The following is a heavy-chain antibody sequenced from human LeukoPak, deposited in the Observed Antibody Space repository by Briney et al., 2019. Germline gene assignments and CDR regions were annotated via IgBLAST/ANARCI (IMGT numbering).Heavy chain of an antibody. V-gene: IGHV1-2*04. D-gene: IGHD3-10*01. CDR2: INPNSGGT. J-gene: IGHJ5*02. CDR3: ARAPYYYGSGSYYNESSWFDP. CDR1: GYTFTGYY. Sequence: GASVKVSCKASGYTFTGYYMHWVRQAPGQGLEWMGWINPNSGGTNYAQKFQGWVTMTRDTSISTAYIELSRLRSDDTAVYYCARAPYYYGSGSYYNESSWFDPWGQGTLVTVSS.